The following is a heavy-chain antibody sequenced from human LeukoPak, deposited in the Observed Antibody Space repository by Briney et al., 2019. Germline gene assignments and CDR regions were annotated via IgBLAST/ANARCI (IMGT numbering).Heavy chain of an antibody. V-gene: IGHV3-23*01. J-gene: IGHJ4*02. CDR3: AKGRLSYYDHFDY. CDR2: ISGSGGSA. CDR1: GLTFSSYA. D-gene: IGHD3-16*01. Sequence: GGSLRLSCAASGLTFSSYAMSWIRQAPGKGLEWVSAISGSGGSAYYADSVKGRFTISRDNSKNTLYLQMNSLRAEDTAVYYCAKGRLSYYDHFDYWGQGTLVTVSS.